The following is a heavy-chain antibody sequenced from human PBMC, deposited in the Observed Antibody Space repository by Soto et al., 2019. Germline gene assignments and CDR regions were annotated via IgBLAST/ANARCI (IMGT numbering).Heavy chain of an antibody. CDR1: GYTFTGNY. Sequence: ASVKVSCKASGYTFTGNYIHWVRQAPGQGLEWMGWVNPDNGGTTSAQKFQGRVTMTRDTSVTTAYMELSRLTSDDTAVYYCARDPRPPSGWLGFWEYGMDVWGQGTTVTVSS. CDR3: ARDPRPPSGWLGFWEYGMDV. V-gene: IGHV1-2*02. J-gene: IGHJ6*02. CDR2: VNPDNGGT. D-gene: IGHD3-3*01.